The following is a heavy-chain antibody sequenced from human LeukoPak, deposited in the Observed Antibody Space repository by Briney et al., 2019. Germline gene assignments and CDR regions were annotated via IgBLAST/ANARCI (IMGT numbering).Heavy chain of an antibody. CDR2: IIPIFGTA. D-gene: IGHD6-13*01. Sequence: GASVKVSCKASGYTFTSYAISWVRQAPGQGLEWMGGIIPIFGTANYAQKFQGRVTITTDESTSTAYMELSSLRSEDTAVYYCARDPRYSSSWYHPDAFDIWGQGTMVTVSS. V-gene: IGHV1-69*05. CDR1: GYTFTSYA. CDR3: ARDPRYSSSWYHPDAFDI. J-gene: IGHJ3*02.